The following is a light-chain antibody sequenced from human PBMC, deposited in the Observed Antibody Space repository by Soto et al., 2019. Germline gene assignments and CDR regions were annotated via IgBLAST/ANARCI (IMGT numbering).Light chain of an antibody. CDR3: QQRSNWPGLT. V-gene: IGKV1-5*03. CDR1: QRLSGW. J-gene: IGKJ4*01. Sequence: DIQMTQSPSTLSASVGDRVTITCRASQRLSGWLAWYQQKPGKAPKLLIYKASTLESGVPSRFSGSGSGTDFTLTISSLEPEDFAVYYCQQRSNWPGLTFGGGTKVDI. CDR2: KAS.